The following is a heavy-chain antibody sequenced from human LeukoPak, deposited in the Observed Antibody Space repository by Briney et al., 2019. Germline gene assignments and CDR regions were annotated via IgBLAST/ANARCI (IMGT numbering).Heavy chain of an antibody. D-gene: IGHD6-19*01. CDR2: IWYDGSNK. CDR1: GFTLSSYG. CDR3: AKDGGSSSGWLKYYFDY. V-gene: IGHV3-33*06. J-gene: IGHJ4*02. Sequence: GGSLRLSCAASGFTLSSYGMHWVRQAPGKGLEWVAVIWYDGSNKYYADSVKGRFTVSRDNSKNTLYLQMNSLRAEDTAVYYCAKDGGSSSGWLKYYFDYWGQGTLVTVSS.